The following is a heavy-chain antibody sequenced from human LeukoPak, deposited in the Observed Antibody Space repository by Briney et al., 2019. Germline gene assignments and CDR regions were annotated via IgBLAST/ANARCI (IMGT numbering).Heavy chain of an antibody. CDR1: GGTFVNYA. J-gene: IGHJ4*02. CDR3: AGSSPSGGPTQDFDY. Sequence: GASVKVSCKASGGTFVNYAISWVRQAPGQGLEWMGGIIPMFGTANYAQKFQGRVTITADKSTSTAYMELRSLRSDDTAVYYCAGSSPSGGPTQDFDYWGQGTLVTVSS. V-gene: IGHV1-69*06. D-gene: IGHD3-10*01. CDR2: IIPMFGTA.